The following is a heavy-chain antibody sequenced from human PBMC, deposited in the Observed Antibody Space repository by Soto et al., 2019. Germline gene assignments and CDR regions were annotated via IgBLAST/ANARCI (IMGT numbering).Heavy chain of an antibody. J-gene: IGHJ3*02. V-gene: IGHV1-18*01. CDR2: ISTYNGKT. Sequence: QVELMQSGGEVKSPGASVKVSCKSSRYTFTSHGISWVRQAPGKGLEWMGWISTYNGKTDSAQKFQGRVTMTANTRTNPAYMELRSLRSDDTAVYYCARLLTKVATCREDAFDIWGQGTKVTVYS. CDR1: RYTFTSHG. CDR3: ARLLTKVATCREDAFDI. D-gene: IGHD4-17*01.